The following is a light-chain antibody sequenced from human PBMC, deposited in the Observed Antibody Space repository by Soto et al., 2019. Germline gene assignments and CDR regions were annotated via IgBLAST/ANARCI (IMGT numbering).Light chain of an antibody. CDR1: QSVSSH. V-gene: IGKV3-20*01. Sequence: EIRMTQSPAILSVSPGESATLSCRASQSVSSHVAWYQQRPGQAPRLPIYAASSRATGIPDRFSGSGSGTDFTLTISRLEPEDFAVYYCQQYGSSPRTFGRGTKVDIK. CDR3: QQYGSSPRT. CDR2: AAS. J-gene: IGKJ1*01.